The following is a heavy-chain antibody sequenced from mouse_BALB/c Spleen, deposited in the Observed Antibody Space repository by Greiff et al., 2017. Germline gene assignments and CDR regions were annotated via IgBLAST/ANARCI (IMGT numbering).Heavy chain of an antibody. J-gene: IGHJ2*01. D-gene: IGHD1-2*01. CDR3: ARAAATSFDY. CDR2: IDPENGNT. V-gene: IGHV14-1*02. CDR1: GFNIKDYY. Sequence: DVKLQESGAELVRPGALVKLSCKASGFNIKDYYMHWVKQRPEQGLEWIGWIDPENGNTIYDPKFQGKASITADTSSNTAYLQLSSLTSEDTAVYYCARAAATSFDYWGQGTTLTVSS.